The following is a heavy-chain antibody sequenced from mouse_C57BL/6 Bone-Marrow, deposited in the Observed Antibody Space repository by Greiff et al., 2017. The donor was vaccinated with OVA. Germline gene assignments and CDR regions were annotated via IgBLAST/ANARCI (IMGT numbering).Heavy chain of an antibody. Sequence: VQLKQSGAELVRPGASVKLSCTASGFNIKDDYMHWVKQRPEQGLEWIGWIDPENGDTEYASKFQGKATITADTSSNTAYLQLSSLTSEDTAVYYCRGHYFDYWGQGTTLTVSS. J-gene: IGHJ2*01. V-gene: IGHV14-4*01. CDR3: RGHYFDY. CDR2: IDPENGDT. CDR1: GFNIKDDY.